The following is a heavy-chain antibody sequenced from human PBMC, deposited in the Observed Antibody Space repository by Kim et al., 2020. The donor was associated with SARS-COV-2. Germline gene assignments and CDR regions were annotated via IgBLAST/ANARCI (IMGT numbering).Heavy chain of an antibody. CDR1: GYTLTELS. V-gene: IGHV1-24*01. Sequence: ASVKVSCKVSGYTLTELSMHWVRQAHGKGLEWMGGFDPEDGETIYAQKFQGRVTMTEDTSTDTAYMELSSLRSEDTAVYYCATGRVAGPPAWFDPWGQGTLVTVSS. CDR2: FDPEDGET. J-gene: IGHJ5*02. CDR3: ATGRVAGPPAWFDP. D-gene: IGHD2-15*01.